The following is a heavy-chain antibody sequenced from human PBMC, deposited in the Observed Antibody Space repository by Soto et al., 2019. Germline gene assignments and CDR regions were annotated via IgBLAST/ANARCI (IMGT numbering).Heavy chain of an antibody. CDR1: GFSFTSYS. V-gene: IGHV3-23*01. Sequence: LRLSCAASGFSFTSYSMSWVRQAPWKGLEWVSAISGSGDTTYYAGSVKGRFTISRDNSKNTLYLQMTNLRAEDTAIYYCAKGSSISAAATVWFDPWGQGTLVTVSS. J-gene: IGHJ5*02. CDR2: ISGSGDTT. CDR3: AKGSSISAAATVWFDP. D-gene: IGHD6-13*01.